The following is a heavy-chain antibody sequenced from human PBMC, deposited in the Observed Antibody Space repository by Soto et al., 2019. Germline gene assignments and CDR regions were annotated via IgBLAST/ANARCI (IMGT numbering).Heavy chain of an antibody. CDR3: ARGPT. Sequence: PGGSLRLSCAASGFSVSDNYMSWVRQAPGRGLEWVSVIYAAGGTHYADSVGGRFTISRDNSKNMLYLQMNSLRAEDTAVYYCARGPTWGPGTLVTVSS. CDR2: IYAAGGT. J-gene: IGHJ4*02. V-gene: IGHV3-66*01. CDR1: GFSVSDNY.